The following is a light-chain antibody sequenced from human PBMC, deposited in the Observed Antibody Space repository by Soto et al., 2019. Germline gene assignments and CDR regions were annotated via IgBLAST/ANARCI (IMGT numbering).Light chain of an antibody. CDR1: QTVSGSQ. V-gene: IGKV3D-20*02. CDR3: QQRTNWLT. J-gene: IGKJ4*01. CDR2: DAS. Sequence: EIELTPSPGTLSLSPGERATLSCRASQTVSGSQLAWYQQRPGQPPRLLIFDASRRATGIPDRFSGSGSGTDFTLTISSLEPEDFAVYYCQQRTNWLTFGGGTKVDIK.